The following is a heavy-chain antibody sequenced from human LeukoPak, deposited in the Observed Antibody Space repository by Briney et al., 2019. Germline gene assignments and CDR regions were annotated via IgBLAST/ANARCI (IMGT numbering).Heavy chain of an antibody. V-gene: IGHV3-48*01. CDR1: GFTFSGYI. Sequence: GGSLRLSCAASGFTFSGYIMNWVRQAPGKGLEWVSFISTTSNTIYYADSVKGRFTVSRDNAKDSLYLQMNSLRAEDTAVYYCARDQWLDYWGQGTLVTVSS. CDR3: ARDQWLDY. CDR2: ISTTSNTI. D-gene: IGHD6-19*01. J-gene: IGHJ4*02.